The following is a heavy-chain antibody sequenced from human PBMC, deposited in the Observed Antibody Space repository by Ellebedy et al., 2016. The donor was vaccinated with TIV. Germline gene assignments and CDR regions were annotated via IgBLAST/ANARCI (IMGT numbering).Heavy chain of an antibody. Sequence: SGPTLVKPTQTLTLTCTFSGFSFSTSGMCVSWIRQPPGKALEWLALIDWDDDKYYSTSLKTRLTISKDTSKNQVVLTMTNMDPVDTATYYCARILTSSSWYSLDYWGQGTLVTVSS. CDR3: ARILTSSSWYSLDY. V-gene: IGHV2-70*01. D-gene: IGHD6-13*01. J-gene: IGHJ4*02. CDR2: IDWDDDK. CDR1: GFSFSTSGMC.